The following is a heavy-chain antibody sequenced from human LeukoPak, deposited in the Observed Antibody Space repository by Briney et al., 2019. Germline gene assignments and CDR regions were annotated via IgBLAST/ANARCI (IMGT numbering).Heavy chain of an antibody. Sequence: ASVKVSCKASGYTFTGYYIHWVRQAPGQGLEWMGWINPNSGGTNYAQKFQGWVTMTRDTSISTAYMELSRLRSDDTAVYYCARAPQLRYFDWLSRGAFDSWGQGAMVTVSS. CDR2: INPNSGGT. CDR3: ARAPQLRYFDWLSRGAFDS. D-gene: IGHD3-9*01. CDR1: GYTFTGYY. J-gene: IGHJ3*02. V-gene: IGHV1-2*04.